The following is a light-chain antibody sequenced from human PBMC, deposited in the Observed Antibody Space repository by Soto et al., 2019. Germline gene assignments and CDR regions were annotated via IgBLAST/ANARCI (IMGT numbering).Light chain of an antibody. CDR1: SSDIGYYDY. CDR2: EVN. Sequence: QSALTQPASVSGSPGQSITISCTGTSSDIGYYDYVSWYQHHSGKAPKLIIYEVNNRPSGVSNRFSGSKSVNTASLTISGLQAEDEADYYCSSYTSSSSRVFGGGTKVTVL. V-gene: IGLV2-14*01. J-gene: IGLJ3*02. CDR3: SSYTSSSSRV.